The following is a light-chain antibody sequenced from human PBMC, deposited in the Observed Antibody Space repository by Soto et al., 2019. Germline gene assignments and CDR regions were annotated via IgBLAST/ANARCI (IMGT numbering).Light chain of an antibody. V-gene: IGLV1-47*01. Sequence: QSVLTQPPSASGTPGQRVTISCSGSSSNIGSNYVYWYQQFPGTAPKLLIYRNNQRTSGVPDRFSGSKSGTSASLAISGLRSEDEADYHCAAWDDSLSGWVFGGGTKLTVL. CDR1: SSNIGSNY. CDR3: AAWDDSLSGWV. J-gene: IGLJ3*02. CDR2: RNN.